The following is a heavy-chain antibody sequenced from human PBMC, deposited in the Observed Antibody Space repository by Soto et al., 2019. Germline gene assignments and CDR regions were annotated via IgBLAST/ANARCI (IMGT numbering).Heavy chain of an antibody. CDR3: AKADRAVDSTIVALEF. J-gene: IGHJ4*02. CDR2: IYPGDSDT. V-gene: IGHV5-51*01. D-gene: IGHD3-16*02. Sequence: GESLKISCKGSGYSFTSYWIGWVRQMPGKGLEWMGIIYPGDSDTRYSPSFQGQVTISRDNSKNTLYLQMNSLRAEDTAEYYCAKADRAVDSTIVALEFWGQGTLVTVSS. CDR1: GYSFTSYW.